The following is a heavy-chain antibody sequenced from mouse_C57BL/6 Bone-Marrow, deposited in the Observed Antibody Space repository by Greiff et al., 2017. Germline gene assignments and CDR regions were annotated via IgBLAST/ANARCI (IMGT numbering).Heavy chain of an antibody. CDR2: IDPSDSYP. J-gene: IGHJ2*01. V-gene: IGHV1-50*01. CDR3: ARRGWLLSYVDY. D-gene: IGHD2-3*01. CDR1: GYTFTSYW. Sequence: VKLQQSGAELVKPGASVKLSCKASGYTFTSYWMQWVNQRPGPGLEWIGEIDPSDSYPNYTQKFKGKAKLTVDTSSSTAYMQLSSLTSEDSAVYYGARRGWLLSYVDYWGQGTTLTVSS.